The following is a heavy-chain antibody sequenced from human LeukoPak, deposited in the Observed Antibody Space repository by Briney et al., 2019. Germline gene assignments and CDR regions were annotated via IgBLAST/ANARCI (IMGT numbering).Heavy chain of an antibody. CDR3: AKADEMNMDY. Sequence: GGSLRLSCAASGFTFSRYGMHWARQAPGKGLEWVAVIWYDGSITYYADSVMGRFTISKDNSRNMLYLQMNSLRAEDTAVYYCAKADEMNMDYWGQGTLVTVSS. CDR1: GFTFSRYG. V-gene: IGHV3-33*06. J-gene: IGHJ4*02. D-gene: IGHD2/OR15-2a*01. CDR2: IWYDGSIT.